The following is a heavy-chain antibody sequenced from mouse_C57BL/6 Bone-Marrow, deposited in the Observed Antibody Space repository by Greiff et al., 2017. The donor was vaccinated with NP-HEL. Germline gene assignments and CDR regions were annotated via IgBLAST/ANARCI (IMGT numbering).Heavy chain of an antibody. J-gene: IGHJ1*03. CDR2: IFPGSGST. CDR3: ARKTHYGSSSYWYFDV. Sequence: VQLQQSGPELVRPGASVKISCKAPGYTFTSHWMQWVRQRPGQGLEWIGEIFPGSGSTYYNEKFKGKATLTVDTSSSTAYMQLSSLTSEDSAVYFCARKTHYGSSSYWYFDVWGTGTTVTVSS. D-gene: IGHD1-1*01. V-gene: IGHV1-56*01. CDR1: GYTFTSHW.